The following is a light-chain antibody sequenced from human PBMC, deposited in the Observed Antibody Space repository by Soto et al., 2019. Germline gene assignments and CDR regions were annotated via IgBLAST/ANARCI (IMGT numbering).Light chain of an antibody. CDR1: QAVNTR. CDR2: LAS. Sequence: EIVLTQSPATLSSFPGDRVTLSCRASQAVNTRLAWYQHRPGQAPRLLIYLASNRAAGVPARFSGSGSGTDFTLTISDVEPEYCAVYYCHQRQSWPRTFGQGTTVDI. CDR3: HQRQSWPRT. V-gene: IGKV3-11*01. J-gene: IGKJ1*01.